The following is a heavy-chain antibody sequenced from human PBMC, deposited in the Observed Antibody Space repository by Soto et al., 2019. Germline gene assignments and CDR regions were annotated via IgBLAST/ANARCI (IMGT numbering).Heavy chain of an antibody. J-gene: IGHJ6*03. CDR2: ISGSGGST. CDR1: GFTFSSYA. V-gene: IGHV3-23*01. Sequence: GGSLRLSCAASGFTFSSYAMSWVRQAPGKGLEWVSAISGSGGSTYYADSVKGRFTISRDNSKNTLYLQMNSLRAEDTAVYYCAKQNSGYCSSTSRRRKMTYYYYYMDVWGKGTTVTVSS. CDR3: AKQNSGYCSSTSRRRKMTYYYYYMDV. D-gene: IGHD2-2*01.